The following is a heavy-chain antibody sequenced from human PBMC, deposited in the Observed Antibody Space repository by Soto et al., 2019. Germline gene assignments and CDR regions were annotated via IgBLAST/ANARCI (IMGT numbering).Heavy chain of an antibody. J-gene: IGHJ4*02. CDR2: ISWSSGSI. V-gene: IGHV3-9*01. CDR3: ARGDIASYYDFWSGYGSRYDY. Sequence: GGSLRLSCAASGFTFDDYAMHWVRQAPGKGLEWVSGISWSSGSIGYADSVKGRFTISRDNAKNSLYLQMNSLRAEDTALYYCARGDIASYYDFWSGYGSRYDYWGQGTLVTVSS. CDR1: GFTFDDYA. D-gene: IGHD3-3*01.